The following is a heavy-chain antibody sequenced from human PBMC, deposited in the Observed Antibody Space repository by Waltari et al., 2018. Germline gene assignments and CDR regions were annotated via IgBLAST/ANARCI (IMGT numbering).Heavy chain of an antibody. D-gene: IGHD3-9*01. CDR1: GFSFSTSGVG. V-gene: IGHV2-5*02. Sequence: QITLKESGPTLVKPTQTLTLTCAFSGFSFSTSGVGVGWIRQPPGKALEWLAFVYCDGSQRYSPSLKGRLTITKDTSEDQVVLTMTNMDPVDTATYFCAHRPSHYDIFSGYYNYFDYWGQGILVTVSS. CDR3: AHRPSHYDIFSGYYNYFDY. J-gene: IGHJ4*02. CDR2: VYCDGSQ.